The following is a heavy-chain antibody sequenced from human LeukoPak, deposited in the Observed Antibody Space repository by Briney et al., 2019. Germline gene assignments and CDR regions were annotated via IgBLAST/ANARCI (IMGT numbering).Heavy chain of an antibody. Sequence: SQTLSLTCTVSGGSISSSIYYWSWIRQPAGKGLEGIGRIYTSGSTNYNPSLKSRVTISVDTSKNKSSLKLSSVTAADTAVYYCARDRPQSWFDPWGQGTLVTVSS. J-gene: IGHJ5*02. D-gene: IGHD7-27*01. V-gene: IGHV4-61*02. CDR1: GGSISSSIYY. CDR2: IYTSGST. CDR3: ARDRPQSWFDP.